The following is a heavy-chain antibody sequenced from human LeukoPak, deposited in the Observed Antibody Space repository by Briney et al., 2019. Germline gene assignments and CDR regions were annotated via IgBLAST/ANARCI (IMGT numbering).Heavy chain of an antibody. CDR2: IYYSGST. Sequence: SETLSLTCTVSGGSISSSSYYWGWIRQPPGKGLEWIGSIYYSGSTYYNPSLKSRVTISVDTSKNQFSLKLSSVTAADTAVYYCARVLSGSNFDYWGQGTLVTVSS. V-gene: IGHV4-39*07. CDR1: GGSISSSSYY. CDR3: ARVLSGSNFDY. J-gene: IGHJ4*02. D-gene: IGHD3-22*01.